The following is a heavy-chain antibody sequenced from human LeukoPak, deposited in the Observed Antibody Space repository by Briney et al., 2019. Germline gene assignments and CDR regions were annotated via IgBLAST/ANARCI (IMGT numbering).Heavy chain of an antibody. D-gene: IGHD6-25*01. Sequence: PSETLSLTCTVSGGSVSSYYWSWIRQPPGKGLEWIGYIYYSGSTNYNPSLKSRVTISVDTSKNQFSLRLSSVTAADTAVYYCARSFSSAYGMDVWGQGTTVTVSS. V-gene: IGHV4-59*02. CDR2: IYYSGST. J-gene: IGHJ6*02. CDR3: ARSFSSAYGMDV. CDR1: GGSVSSYY.